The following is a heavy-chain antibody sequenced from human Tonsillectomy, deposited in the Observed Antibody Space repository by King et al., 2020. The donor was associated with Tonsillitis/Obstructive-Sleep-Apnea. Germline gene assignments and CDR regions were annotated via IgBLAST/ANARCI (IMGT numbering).Heavy chain of an antibody. V-gene: IGHV3-7*03. D-gene: IGHD3-16*02. CDR3: ARLSYYDYVWGSYRYSPLYWYFDL. Sequence: VQLVESGGGLVQPGGSLRLSCAASGFTFSSYWMSWVRQAPGKGLEWVANIKQDGSEKYYVDSVKGRFTISRDNAKNSLYLQMNSLRAEDTAVYYCARLSYYDYVWGSYRYSPLYWYFDLWGRGTLVTVSS. CDR1: GFTFSSYW. J-gene: IGHJ2*01. CDR2: IKQDGSEK.